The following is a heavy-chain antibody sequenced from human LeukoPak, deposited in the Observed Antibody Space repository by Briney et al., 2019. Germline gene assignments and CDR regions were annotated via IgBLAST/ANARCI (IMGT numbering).Heavy chain of an antibody. CDR1: GFTFSSYG. CDR3: AKAPTRRIAVAGGGY. J-gene: IGHJ4*02. CDR2: ISGSGGST. V-gene: IGHV3-23*01. Sequence: GGSLRLSCAASGFTFSSYGMSWVRPAPGKGLEWVSAISGSGGSTYYADSVKGRFTISRDNSKNTLYLQMNSLRAEDTAVYYCAKAPTRRIAVAGGGYWGQGTLVTVSS. D-gene: IGHD6-19*01.